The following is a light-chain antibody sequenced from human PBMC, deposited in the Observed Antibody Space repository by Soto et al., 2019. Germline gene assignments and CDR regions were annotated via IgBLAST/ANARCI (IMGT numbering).Light chain of an antibody. J-gene: IGLJ3*02. CDR3: AAWDDSLSAL. Sequence: QSVLTQPPSASGTPGQRVTISCSGSSSNIGRNYVYWYQQLPGMAPKLLIYSDNQRPSGVPDRFSGSKSGTSASLAISGLRSEDEADYYCAAWDDSLSALFGGGTKVTVL. CDR2: SDN. V-gene: IGLV1-47*02. CDR1: SSNIGRNY.